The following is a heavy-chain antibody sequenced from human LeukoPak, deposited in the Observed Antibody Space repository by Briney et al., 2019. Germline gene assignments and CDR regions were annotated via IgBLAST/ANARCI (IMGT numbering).Heavy chain of an antibody. CDR3: ARDHLPLAYYDRLDAFDI. V-gene: IGHV1-69*05. J-gene: IGHJ3*02. D-gene: IGHD3-22*01. CDR2: IIPIFGTA. CDR1: GGTFSSYA. Sequence: SVKVSCKASGGTFSSYAISWVRQAPGQGLEWMGRIIPIFGTANYAQKFQGRVTITTDESTSTAYMEPSSLRSEDTAVYYCARDHLPLAYYDRLDAFDIWGQGTMVTVSS.